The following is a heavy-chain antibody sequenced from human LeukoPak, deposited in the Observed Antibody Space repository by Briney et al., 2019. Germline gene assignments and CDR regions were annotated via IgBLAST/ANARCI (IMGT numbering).Heavy chain of an antibody. CDR1: GGSISSSSYY. D-gene: IGHD3-22*01. V-gene: IGHV4-39*07. CDR2: IYYSGST. J-gene: IGHJ4*02. Sequence: SETLSFTCTVSGGSISSSSYYWGWIRQPPGKGLEWIGSIYYSGSTYYNPSLKSRVTVSVDTSKNQFSLKLSSVTAADTAVYYCARGAMGVITPFDYWGQGTLVTVSS. CDR3: ARGAMGVITPFDY.